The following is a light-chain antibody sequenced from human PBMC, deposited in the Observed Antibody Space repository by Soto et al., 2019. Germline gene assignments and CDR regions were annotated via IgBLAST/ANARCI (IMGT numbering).Light chain of an antibody. CDR1: QSVSSN. J-gene: IGKJ3*01. CDR3: QQYNKWPLFT. Sequence: EIVMTQSPVTLSVSPGERATLSCRASQSVSSNLAWYQQKPGQAPRLLIYAASTRATSIPARFSGSGSGTEFTLTISSLQYEDFAVYYCQQYNKWPLFTFGPGTKVDIK. V-gene: IGKV3-15*01. CDR2: AAS.